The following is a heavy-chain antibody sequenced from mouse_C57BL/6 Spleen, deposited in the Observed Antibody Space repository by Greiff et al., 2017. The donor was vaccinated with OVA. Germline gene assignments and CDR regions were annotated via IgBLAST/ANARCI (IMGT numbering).Heavy chain of an antibody. CDR2: INPNNGGT. D-gene: IGHD2-3*01. CDR3: ARSGYEGFAY. CDR1: GYTFTDYN. J-gene: IGHJ3*01. Sequence: EVQLKESGPELVKPGASVKIPCKASGYTFTDYNMDWVKQSHGKSLEWIGDINPNNGGTIYNQKFKGKATLTVDKSSSTAYMELRSLTSEDTAVYYCARSGYEGFAYWGQGTLVTVSA. V-gene: IGHV1-18*01.